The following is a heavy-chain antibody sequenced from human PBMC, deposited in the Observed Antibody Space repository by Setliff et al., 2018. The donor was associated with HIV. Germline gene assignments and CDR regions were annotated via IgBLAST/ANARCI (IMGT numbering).Heavy chain of an antibody. V-gene: IGHV3-48*01. CDR3: ARTGWGHDY. CDR2: ISSSSYTI. CDR1: GFTFSSYS. Sequence: PGGSLRLSCAVSGFTFSSYSMTWVRQAPGKGLEWVSYISSSSYTIYYADSVRGRFTISRDNAKNSLYLQMNSLRAEDTAVYYCARTGWGHDYWGQGTLVTVSS. J-gene: IGHJ4*02. D-gene: IGHD3-16*01.